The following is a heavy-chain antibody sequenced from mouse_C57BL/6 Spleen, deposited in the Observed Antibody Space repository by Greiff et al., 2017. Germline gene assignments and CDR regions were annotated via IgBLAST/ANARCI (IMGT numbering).Heavy chain of an antibody. CDR1: GYAFSSSW. Sequence: QVQLKESGPELVKPGASVKISCKASGYAFSSSWMNWVKQRPGKGLEWIGRLYPGDGDTNYNGKFKGKATLTADKSSSTAYMQLSSLTSEDSAVYYCAKLGERAWFAYWGQGTLVTVSA. D-gene: IGHD4-1*01. CDR3: AKLGERAWFAY. CDR2: LYPGDGDT. V-gene: IGHV1-82*01. J-gene: IGHJ3*01.